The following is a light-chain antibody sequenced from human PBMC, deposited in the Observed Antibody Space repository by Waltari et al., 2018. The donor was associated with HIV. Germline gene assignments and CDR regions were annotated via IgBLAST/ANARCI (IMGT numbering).Light chain of an antibody. V-gene: IGLV3-19*01. CDR2: DKN. CDR3: ASRDNNGKRVL. Sequence: SSELTQDPIVSVTLGQTVTITCQGDSLRNYYASWHQLEPGQAPILVIYDKNTRPSGIPDRFSGSTSGNTASLTITGSQAEDEADYFCASRDNNGKRVLFGGGTKLTVL. CDR1: SLRNYY. J-gene: IGLJ3*02.